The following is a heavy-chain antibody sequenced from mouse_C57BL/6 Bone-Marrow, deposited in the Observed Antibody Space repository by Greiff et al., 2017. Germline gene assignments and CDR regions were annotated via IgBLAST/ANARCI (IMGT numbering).Heavy chain of an antibody. CDR1: GYTFTSYW. Sequence: VQLQQPGAELVKPGASVKVSCKASGYTFTSYWMHWVKQRPGQGLEWIGRIHPSDSDTNYNQKFKGKATLTVDKSSSTAYMQLSSLTSEDSAVYYCAIWVYYGSSYGGYFDYGGQGTTLTVSS. V-gene: IGHV1-74*01. J-gene: IGHJ2*01. CDR3: AIWVYYGSSYGGYFDY. D-gene: IGHD1-1*01. CDR2: IHPSDSDT.